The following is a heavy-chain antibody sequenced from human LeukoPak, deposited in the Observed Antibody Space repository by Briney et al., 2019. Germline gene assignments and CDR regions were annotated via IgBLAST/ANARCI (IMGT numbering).Heavy chain of an antibody. CDR3: ARESPSYCSGGSCYSYYFDY. J-gene: IGHJ4*02. CDR2: IYSGGST. D-gene: IGHD2-15*01. V-gene: IGHV3-66*01. Sequence: GGSLRLSCAASGFTVSSNYMSRVRQAPGKGLEWVSVIYSGGSTYYADSVKGRFTISRDNSKNTLYLQMNSLRAEDTAVYYCARESPSYCSGGSCYSYYFDYWGQGTLVTVSS. CDR1: GFTVSSNY.